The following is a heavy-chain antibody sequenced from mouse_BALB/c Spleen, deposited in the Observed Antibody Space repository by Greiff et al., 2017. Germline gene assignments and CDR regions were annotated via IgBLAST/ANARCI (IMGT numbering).Heavy chain of an antibody. Sequence: VQLKESGGGLVKPGGSLKLSCAASGFAFSSYDMSWVRQTPEKRLEWVAYISSGGGSTYYPDTVKGRFTISRDNAKNTLYLQMSSLKSEDTAMYYCARQTARARGGLMDYWGQGTSVTVSS. CDR1: GFAFSSYD. D-gene: IGHD3-2*01. J-gene: IGHJ4*01. V-gene: IGHV5-12-1*01. CDR2: ISSGGGST. CDR3: ARQTARARGGLMDY.